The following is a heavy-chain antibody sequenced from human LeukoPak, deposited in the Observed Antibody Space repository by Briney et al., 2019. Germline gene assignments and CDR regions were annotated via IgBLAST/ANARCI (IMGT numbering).Heavy chain of an antibody. CDR1: GYTFTDYY. Sequence: ASVKVSCKASGYTFTDYYLHWVRQAPGQGLEWMGIINPSGGSTSYAQKFQGRVTMTRDMSTSTVYMELSSLRSEDTAVYYCARDSSGWYTAVFDYWGQGTLVTVSS. D-gene: IGHD6-19*01. CDR2: INPSGGST. V-gene: IGHV1-46*01. CDR3: ARDSSGWYTAVFDY. J-gene: IGHJ4*02.